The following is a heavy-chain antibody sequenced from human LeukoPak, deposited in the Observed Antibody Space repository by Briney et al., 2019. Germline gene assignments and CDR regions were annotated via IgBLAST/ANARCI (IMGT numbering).Heavy chain of an antibody. CDR2: ISGSGGST. D-gene: IGHD3-10*01. CDR3: ARGMVRGTDAFDI. J-gene: IGHJ3*02. V-gene: IGHV3-23*01. CDR1: GFTFSSYA. Sequence: PGGSLRLSCAASGFTFSSYAMNWVRQAPGKGLEWVSAISGSGGSTYYADSVKGRFTISRDNSKNSLYLQMNSLRAEDTAVYYCARGMVRGTDAFDIWGQGTMVTVSS.